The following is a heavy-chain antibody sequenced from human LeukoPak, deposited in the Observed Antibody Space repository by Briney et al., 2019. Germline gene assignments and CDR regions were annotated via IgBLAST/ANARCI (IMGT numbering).Heavy chain of an antibody. Sequence: LSLTCAVYGGSFSGYYWSWIRQAPGKGLEWVSYISSSGSTIYYADSVKGRFTISRDNAKNSLYLQMNSLRAEDTAVYYCARDPFYPNYWGQGTLVTVSS. V-gene: IGHV3-11*01. CDR2: ISSSGSTI. J-gene: IGHJ4*02. CDR1: GGSFSGYY. CDR3: ARDPFYPNY. D-gene: IGHD3-16*01.